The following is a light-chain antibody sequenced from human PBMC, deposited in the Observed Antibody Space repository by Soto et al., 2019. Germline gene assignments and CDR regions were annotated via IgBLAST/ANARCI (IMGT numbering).Light chain of an antibody. CDR3: KQYKSYWT. CDR1: QSISSW. J-gene: IGKJ1*01. Sequence: DIHITQSPSTLSAFGGDRVAITCRASQSISSWLAWHQQKPGKAPKVLIFKASTLESGVPSRFSGSGSGTEFALTIRRLQPDDFATYYSKQYKSYWTFGQGNKVDI. V-gene: IGKV1-5*03. CDR2: KAS.